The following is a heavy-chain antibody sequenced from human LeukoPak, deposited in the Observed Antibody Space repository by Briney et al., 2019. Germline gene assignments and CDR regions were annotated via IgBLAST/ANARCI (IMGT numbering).Heavy chain of an antibody. D-gene: IGHD5-18*01. CDR2: IYYSGST. Sequence: QSSETLSLTCTVSGGSISSYYWSWIGQPPGKGLEWIGYIYYSGSTDYNPSLRSRVTISVDTSKSQFSLKLSSVTAADTAVYYCASGRGLYSFYAFDIWGQGTMVTVSS. CDR3: ASGRGLYSFYAFDI. V-gene: IGHV4-59*01. CDR1: GGSISSYY. J-gene: IGHJ3*02.